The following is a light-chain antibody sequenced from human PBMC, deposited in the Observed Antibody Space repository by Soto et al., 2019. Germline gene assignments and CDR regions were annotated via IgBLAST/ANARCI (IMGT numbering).Light chain of an antibody. J-gene: IGLJ1*01. V-gene: IGLV2-11*01. CDR2: DVS. Sequence: QSVLTQPRSVSGSPGQSVTISCAGTRSDVGGYNYVSWYQQYPGKAPTLMIYDVSKRPSGVPDRFSGSKSGNTASLTISGLQAEDEADYYCCSYAGSYTWVFGNGTKVTVL. CDR3: CSYAGSYTWV. CDR1: RSDVGGYNY.